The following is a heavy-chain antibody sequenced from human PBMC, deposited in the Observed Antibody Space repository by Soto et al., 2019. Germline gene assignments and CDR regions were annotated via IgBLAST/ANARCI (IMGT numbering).Heavy chain of an antibody. CDR2: INPNSGGT. D-gene: IGHD3-9*01. CDR3: ARSDDILTSHEYFKH. V-gene: IGHV1-2*02. Sequence: ASVKVSCKASGYTFTGYYMHWVRQAPGQGLEWMGWINPNSGGTNYAQKFQGRVTMTRDTSISTAYMELSRLRSDDTAVYYCARSDDILTSHEYFKHWGQGTLVTVSS. CDR1: GYTFTGYY. J-gene: IGHJ1*01.